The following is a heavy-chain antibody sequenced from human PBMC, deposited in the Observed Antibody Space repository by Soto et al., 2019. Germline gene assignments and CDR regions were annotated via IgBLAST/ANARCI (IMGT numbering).Heavy chain of an antibody. J-gene: IGHJ6*02. V-gene: IGHV5-51*01. D-gene: IGHD2-15*01. CDR1: GYSFTSYW. CDR2: IYPGDSDT. Sequence: PGESLKISCKGSGYSFTSYWIGWVRQMPGKGLEWMGIIYPGDSDTRYSPSFQGQVTISADKSISTAYLQWSSLKASDTAMYYRARHGPKACSGGSCYSDYYYYYGMDVWGQGTTVTVSS. CDR3: ARHGPKACSGGSCYSDYYYYYGMDV.